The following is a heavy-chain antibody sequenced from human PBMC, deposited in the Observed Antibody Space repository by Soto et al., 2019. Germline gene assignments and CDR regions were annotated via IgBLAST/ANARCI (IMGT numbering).Heavy chain of an antibody. J-gene: IGHJ5*02. V-gene: IGHV4-61*01. Sequence: SETLSLTCTVSGGSVGSGSCYWSWIRQPPGKGLEWIGYIYYSGSTNYNPSLKSRVTISVDTSKNQFSLKLSSVTAADTAVYYCARAHMNYYDSSGYYFGPNWFDPWGQGTLVTVSS. CDR3: ARAHMNYYDSSGYYFGPNWFDP. D-gene: IGHD3-22*01. CDR2: IYYSGST. CDR1: GGSVGSGSCY.